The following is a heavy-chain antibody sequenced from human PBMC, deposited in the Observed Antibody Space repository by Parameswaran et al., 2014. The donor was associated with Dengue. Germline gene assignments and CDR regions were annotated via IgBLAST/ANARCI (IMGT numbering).Heavy chain of an antibody. J-gene: IGHJ4*02. CDR3: RGSVRELIRFLDY. D-gene: IGHD1-7*01. Sequence: VRQPPGKGLEWVAVISYDGSNKYYADSVKGRFTISRDNSKNTLYLQMNSLRAEDTAVYYCRGSVRELIRFLDYWGQGTLVTVSS. V-gene: IGHV3-30*03. CDR2: ISYDGSNK.